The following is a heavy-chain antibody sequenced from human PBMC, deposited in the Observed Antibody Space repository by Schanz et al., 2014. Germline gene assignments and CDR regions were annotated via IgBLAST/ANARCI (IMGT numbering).Heavy chain of an antibody. D-gene: IGHD3-9*01. V-gene: IGHV1-18*01. CDR1: GYTFTSYG. J-gene: IGHJ5*02. Sequence: QVQLVQSGAEVKKPGASVKVSCKASGYTFTSYGISWVRQAPGQGLEWVGWISAYNGNTKYPQKLQGRVTMTTDTSTSTAYMELRSLRSDDTAVYYCARDAADFYDILTDSYSRLDPSGQGTLVTVSS. CDR3: ARDAADFYDILTDSYSRLDP. CDR2: ISAYNGNT.